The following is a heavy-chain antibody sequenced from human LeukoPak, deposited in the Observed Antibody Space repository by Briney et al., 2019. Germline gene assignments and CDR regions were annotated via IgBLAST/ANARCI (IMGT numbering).Heavy chain of an antibody. CDR1: GYSLTSYW. V-gene: IGHV5-51*01. CDR3: ARRPYCGGDCYPEPFDY. J-gene: IGHJ4*02. Sequence: GESLKISCKGSGYSLTSYWIGWVRQMPGKGLEWMGIIYPGDSDTRYSPSFQGQVTISADKSISTAYLQWSSLKASDTAMYYCARRPYCGGDCYPEPFDYWGQGTLVTVSS. CDR2: IYPGDSDT. D-gene: IGHD2-21*02.